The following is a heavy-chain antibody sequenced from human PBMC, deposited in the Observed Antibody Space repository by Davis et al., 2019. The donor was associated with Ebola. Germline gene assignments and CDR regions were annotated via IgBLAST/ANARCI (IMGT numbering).Heavy chain of an antibody. CDR2: INHSEST. Sequence: MPSETLSLTCAVYGGSFSGYYWSWIRQPPGKGLEWIGEINHSESTNYNPSLKSRVTISVDTSKNQFSLKLSSVTAADTAVYYCARGRSGYARGILFDYWGQGTLVTVSS. CDR1: GGSFSGYY. CDR3: ARGRSGYARGILFDY. D-gene: IGHD5-12*01. V-gene: IGHV4-34*01. J-gene: IGHJ4*02.